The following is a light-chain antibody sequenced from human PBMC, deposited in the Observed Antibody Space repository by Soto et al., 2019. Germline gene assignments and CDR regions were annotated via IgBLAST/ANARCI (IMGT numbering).Light chain of an antibody. Sequence: EIVLTQSPGTLSLSPGERATLSCRASQSVSSSYLAWYQQKPGQSPRLLIYGASSRATGIPDRFSGSGSGTDFTLTISRLEPEDFAVYYCQQYGSATELPFGGGTKVEIK. J-gene: IGKJ4*01. CDR1: QSVSSSY. V-gene: IGKV3-20*01. CDR2: GAS. CDR3: QQYGSATELP.